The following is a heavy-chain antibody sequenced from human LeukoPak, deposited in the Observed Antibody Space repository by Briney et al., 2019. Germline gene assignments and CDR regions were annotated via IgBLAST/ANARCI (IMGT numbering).Heavy chain of an antibody. V-gene: IGHV1-69*05. D-gene: IGHD6-6*01. CDR2: IIPIFGTA. CDR1: GGTFSSYA. Sequence: APVKVSCKASGGTFSSYAISWVRQAPGQGLEWMGGIIPIFGTANYAQKFQGRVTITTDESTSTAYMELSSLRSEDTAVYYCASIAARHYYYYYMDVWGKGTTVTVSS. CDR3: ASIAARHYYYYYMDV. J-gene: IGHJ6*03.